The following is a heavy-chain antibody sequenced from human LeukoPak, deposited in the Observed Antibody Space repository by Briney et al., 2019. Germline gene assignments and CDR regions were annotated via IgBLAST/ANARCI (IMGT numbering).Heavy chain of an antibody. Sequence: GGSLRLSCTASGLSFTNAWMHWVRHAPGKGLLWVSRINSDGSSTSYADSVKGRFTISRDNAKNTLYLQMNSLRAEDTAVYYCARRIAAAAAPYYFDYWGQGTLVTVSS. CDR2: INSDGSST. D-gene: IGHD6-13*01. CDR1: GLSFTNAW. V-gene: IGHV3-74*01. J-gene: IGHJ4*02. CDR3: ARRIAAAAAPYYFDY.